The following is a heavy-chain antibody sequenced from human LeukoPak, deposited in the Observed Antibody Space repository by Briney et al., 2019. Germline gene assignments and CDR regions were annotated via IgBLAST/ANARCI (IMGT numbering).Heavy chain of an antibody. D-gene: IGHD3-22*01. CDR2: IYYSGST. CDR3: AREGYDSSGYYYGIDY. CDR1: GGSFSGYY. Sequence: PSETLSLTCAVYGGSFSGYYWSWIRQPPGKGLEWIGYIYYSGSTYYNPSLKSRVTISVDTSKNQFSLKLSSVTAADTAVYYCAREGYDSSGYYYGIDYWGQGTLVTVSS. J-gene: IGHJ4*02. V-gene: IGHV4-30-4*08.